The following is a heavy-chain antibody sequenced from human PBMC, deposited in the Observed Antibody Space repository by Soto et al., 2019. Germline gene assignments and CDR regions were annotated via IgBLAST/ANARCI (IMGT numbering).Heavy chain of an antibody. CDR1: GGSISNYY. D-gene: IGHD2-2*01. CDR3: ARGRSDVVAVAAAMVALDI. CDR2: IYYSGNT. J-gene: IGHJ3*02. Sequence: SETLSLTCTVSGGSISNYYWSWIRQPPGKGLGWIGYIYYSGNTNYKSSLKSRVTISVDTSKNQFSLKLSSVTAADTAVYYCARGRSDVVAVAAAMVALDIWGQGTMVTVSS. V-gene: IGHV4-59*01.